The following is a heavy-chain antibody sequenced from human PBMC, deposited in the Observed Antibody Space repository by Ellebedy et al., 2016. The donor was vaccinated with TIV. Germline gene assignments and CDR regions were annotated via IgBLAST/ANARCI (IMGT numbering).Heavy chain of an antibody. V-gene: IGHV1-18*04. CDR1: GYTFTNYG. J-gene: IGHJ4*02. D-gene: IGHD4-17*01. CDR2: FSGYNGNT. CDR3: ARFVDGDYEDY. Sequence: AASVKVSCKASGYTFTNYGISWARQPPGQGLEWIGWFSGYNGNTYSAQKLQGRVTMTTDTSTSTAYMELRSLRSDDTAVYYCARFVDGDYEDYWGQGALVTVSS.